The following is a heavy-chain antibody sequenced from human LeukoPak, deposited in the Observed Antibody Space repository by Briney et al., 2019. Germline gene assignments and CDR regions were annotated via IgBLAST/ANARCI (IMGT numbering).Heavy chain of an antibody. D-gene: IGHD3-22*01. V-gene: IGHV4-59*01. J-gene: IGHJ4*02. CDR1: GGSISSYY. CDR2: IYYSGST. CDR3: ARGGGVTYYDSTGYLWYFDY. Sequence: SETLSLTCTVSGGSISSYYWSWIRQPPGKGLERIEYIYYSGSTKFNPSLKSRVTISVDTSKNQFSLKLSSVTAADTAVYYCARGGGVTYYDSTGYLWYFDYWGQGTLVTVSS.